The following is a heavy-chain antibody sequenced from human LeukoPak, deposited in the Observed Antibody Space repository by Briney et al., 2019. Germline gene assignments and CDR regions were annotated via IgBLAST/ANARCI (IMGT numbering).Heavy chain of an antibody. CDR3: AREGNRGMDV. V-gene: IGHV1-69*04. J-gene: IGHJ6*02. Sequence: SVKVSCKASVGTFSSYAISEVRQAPGQGLEWMGRIIPILGIANYAQKFEGRVTITADKTTSTAYMELSSMRSEDTVVYYCAREGNRGMDVWGQGTTVTVSS. D-gene: IGHD2/OR15-2a*01. CDR1: VGTFSSYA. CDR2: IIPILGIA.